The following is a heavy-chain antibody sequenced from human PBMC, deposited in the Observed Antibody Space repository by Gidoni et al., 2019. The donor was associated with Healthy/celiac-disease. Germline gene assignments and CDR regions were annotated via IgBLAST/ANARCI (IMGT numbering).Heavy chain of an antibody. V-gene: IGHV3-74*01. CDR2: INSDGSST. D-gene: IGHD4-4*01. J-gene: IGHJ3*02. Sequence: EVQLVASGGGLLQPGWSRRLSWAPSGVTFSSYWMHWVRQAPGKGLVWVSRINSDGSSTSYEDSVKGRFTMTRDNEKNTLYLKMNSMRAEDTAVYYCASQKRTVRGGNDAFDIWGQGKMVTVSS. CDR1: GVTFSSYW. CDR3: ASQKRTVRGGNDAFDI.